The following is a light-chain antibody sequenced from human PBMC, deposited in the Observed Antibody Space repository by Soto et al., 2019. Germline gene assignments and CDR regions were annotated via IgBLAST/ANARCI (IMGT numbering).Light chain of an antibody. J-gene: IGLJ2*01. CDR2: EVS. Sequence: QSALTQPASVSGSPGQSITISCTETSSDVGGYNYVSWYQHHPGKAPKLMIYEVSNRPSGVSNRFSGSKSGNTASLTISGLQAEDEADYYCSSYTSSSTLDVVFGGGTKLTVL. V-gene: IGLV2-14*01. CDR3: SSYTSSSTLDVV. CDR1: SSDVGGYNY.